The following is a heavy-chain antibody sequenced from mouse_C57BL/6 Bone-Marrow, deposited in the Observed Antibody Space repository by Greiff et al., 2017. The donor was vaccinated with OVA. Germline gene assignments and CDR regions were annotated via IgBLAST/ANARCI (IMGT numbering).Heavy chain of an antibody. CDR2: IRSKSNNYAT. CDR3: VRHDSSSWYFDV. Sequence: GGGLVQPKGSLKLSCAASGFSFNTYAMNWVRQAPGKGLEWVARIRSKSNNYATYYADSVKDRFTISRDDSESMLYLQMNNLKTEDTAMYYCVRHDSSSWYFDVWGTGTTVTVSS. V-gene: IGHV10-1*01. D-gene: IGHD1-1*01. CDR1: GFSFNTYA. J-gene: IGHJ1*03.